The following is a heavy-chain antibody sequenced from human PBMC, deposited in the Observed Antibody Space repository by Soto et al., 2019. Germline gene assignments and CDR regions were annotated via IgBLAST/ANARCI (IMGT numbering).Heavy chain of an antibody. CDR3: ARLVACSGGSCRFDP. CDR1: GGSISSSSYY. V-gene: IGHV4-39*01. Sequence: PSETLSLTCTVSGGSISSSSYYWAWIRQPPGKGLEWIGSINYSGTTYYIASLKSRVTISIDTSKNQFSLRLNSVTAADTAVYYFARLVACSGGSCRFDPWGQGTLVTVSS. J-gene: IGHJ5*02. D-gene: IGHD2-15*01. CDR2: INYSGTT.